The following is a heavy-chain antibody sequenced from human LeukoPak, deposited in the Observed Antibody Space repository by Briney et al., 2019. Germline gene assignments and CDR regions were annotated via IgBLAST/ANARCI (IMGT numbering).Heavy chain of an antibody. CDR3: AKDFWGSSGSV. CDR1: GFTFSSYV. CDR2: ISDSGGST. J-gene: IGHJ6*04. D-gene: IGHD3-3*01. Sequence: GGSLRLSCAASGFTFSSYVMSWVRQAPGKGLEWVSGISDSGGSTYYADSVKGRFTISRDNSKNTLYLQMNSLRAEDTAVYYCAKDFWGSSGSVWGKGITVTVSS. V-gene: IGHV3-23*01.